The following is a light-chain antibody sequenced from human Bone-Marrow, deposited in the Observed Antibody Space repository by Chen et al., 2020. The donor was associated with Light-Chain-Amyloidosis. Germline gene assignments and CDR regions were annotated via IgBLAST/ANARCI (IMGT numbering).Light chain of an antibody. Sequence: QLVLTQSPSASASLGASVKLTCTLSSGHSSYAIAWHQQQPEKGPRYLMKLNSDGSHSKGDGIPDRCSGSSSGAERYLTISSLQSEDEADYYWQTWGTGIVVFGGGAKLTVL. CDR1: SGHSSYA. J-gene: IGLJ2*01. CDR2: LNSDGSH. CDR3: QTWGTGIVV. V-gene: IGLV4-69*01.